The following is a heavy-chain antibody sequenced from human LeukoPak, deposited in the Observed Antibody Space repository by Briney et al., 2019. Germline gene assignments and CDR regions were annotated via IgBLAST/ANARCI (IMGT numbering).Heavy chain of an antibody. CDR1: GGTFNNYA. V-gene: IGHV1-18*01. Sequence: GASVKVSCKASGGTFNNYAINWVRQAPGPGLEWMGWISAYNGNTNYAQKLQGRVTMTTDTSTSTAYMELRSLRSDDTAVYYCARDIHGSCDDYWGQGTLVTVSS. CDR3: ARDIHGSCDDY. CDR2: ISAYNGNT. J-gene: IGHJ4*02. D-gene: IGHD1-26*01.